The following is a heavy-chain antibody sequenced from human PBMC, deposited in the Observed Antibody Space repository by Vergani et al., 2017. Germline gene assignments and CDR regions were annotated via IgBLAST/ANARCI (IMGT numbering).Heavy chain of an antibody. D-gene: IGHD6-13*01. Sequence: EVQLLESGGGLVQPGGSLRLTCAASEFTFSNYAMHWVRQAPGKGLEWVSSINWNSGNVGYADSVKGRFTISRDNAKNSLFLQMNSLTTEDTALYYCVKDMYSSPYYYYMDVWGKGTTVTVSS. CDR2: INWNSGNV. CDR1: EFTFSNYA. J-gene: IGHJ6*03. CDR3: VKDMYSSPYYYYMDV. V-gene: IGHV3-9*01.